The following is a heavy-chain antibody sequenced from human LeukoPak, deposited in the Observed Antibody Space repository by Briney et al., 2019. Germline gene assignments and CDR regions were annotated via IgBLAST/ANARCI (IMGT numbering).Heavy chain of an antibody. CDR1: GGSISSYY. Sequence: SETLSLTCTVSGGSISSYYWSWIRQPPGKGLEWIGYIYYSGSTNYNPSLKSRVTISVDTSKNQFSLKLSSVTAADTAVYYCARESGSSWYLDYRGQGTLVTVSS. CDR3: ARESGSSWYLDY. D-gene: IGHD6-13*01. CDR2: IYYSGST. V-gene: IGHV4-59*01. J-gene: IGHJ4*02.